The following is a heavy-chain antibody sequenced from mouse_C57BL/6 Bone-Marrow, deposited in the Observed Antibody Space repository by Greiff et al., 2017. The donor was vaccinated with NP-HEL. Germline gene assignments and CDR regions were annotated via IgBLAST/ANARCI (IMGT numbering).Heavy chain of an antibody. CDR3: ARWVYGCLAWFDC. V-gene: IGHV1-64*01. D-gene: IGHD2-2*01. CDR2: IHPNSGST. J-gene: IGHJ3*01. Sequence: QVQLQQPGAELVQPGASVKLSCKASGYTFTSYWMHWVKQRPGQGLEWIGMIHPNSGSTNYNEKFKSKATLTVDKSSSTAYMQLSSLTSEDSAVYYGARWVYGCLAWFDCWGQGTVVTVSA. CDR1: GYTFTSYW.